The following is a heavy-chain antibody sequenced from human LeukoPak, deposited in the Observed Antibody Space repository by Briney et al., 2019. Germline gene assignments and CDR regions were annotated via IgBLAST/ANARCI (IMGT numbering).Heavy chain of an antibody. CDR2: ITGNIDKT. CDR3: AGDNGWAQPTPGYSEF. D-gene: IGHD2-8*01. Sequence: HTGGSLRLSCATSGFIFNDYAMAWVRQALGKGLEWVSAITGNIDKTTYADSVKGRFTISRDESTDTLHLQMKSLSAEDTGVYYCAGDNGWAQPTPGYSEFWGQGTLVIVSS. V-gene: IGHV3-23*01. CDR1: GFIFNDYA. J-gene: IGHJ4*02.